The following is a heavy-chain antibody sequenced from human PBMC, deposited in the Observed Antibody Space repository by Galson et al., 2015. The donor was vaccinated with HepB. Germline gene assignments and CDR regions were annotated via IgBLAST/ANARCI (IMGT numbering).Heavy chain of an antibody. CDR1: GGSISSYY. V-gene: IGHV4-59*08. Sequence: TLSLTCTVSGGSISSYYWSWIRQPPEKGLEWIGYIYYSGSTNYNPSLKSRVTISVDTSKDQFSLKLSSVTAADTAVYYCARHRTSVTTFDYWGQGTLVTVSS. D-gene: IGHD4-17*01. CDR3: ARHRTSVTTFDY. CDR2: IYYSGST. J-gene: IGHJ4*02.